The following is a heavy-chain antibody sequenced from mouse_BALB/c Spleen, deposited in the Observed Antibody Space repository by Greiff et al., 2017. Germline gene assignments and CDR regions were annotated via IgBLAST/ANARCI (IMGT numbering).Heavy chain of an antibody. Sequence: VKLMESGPGLVAPSQSLSITCTVSGFSLTSYGVHWVRQPPGKGLEWLGVIWAGGSTNYNSALMSRLSISNDNSKSQVFLKMNSLQTDDTAMDYCARYYRYDEGAWFAYWGQGTLVTVSA. CDR1: GFSLTSYG. D-gene: IGHD2-14*01. CDR3: ARYYRYDEGAWFAY. CDR2: IWAGGST. V-gene: IGHV2-9*02. J-gene: IGHJ3*01.